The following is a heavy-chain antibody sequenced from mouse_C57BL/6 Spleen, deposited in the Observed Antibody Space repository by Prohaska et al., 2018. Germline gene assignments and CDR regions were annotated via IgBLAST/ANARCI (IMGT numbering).Heavy chain of an antibody. CDR1: GYTFTSYW. CDR2: IDPSDSYT. Sequence: QVQLQQPGAELVKPGASVKLSCKASGYTFTSYWMQWVKQRPGQGLEWIGEIDPSDSYTNYNQKFKGKATLTVDTSSSTAYMQLSSLTSEDSAVYYCARKAYYSNYDYWGQGTTLTVSS. V-gene: IGHV1-50*01. D-gene: IGHD2-5*01. J-gene: IGHJ2*01. CDR3: ARKAYYSNYDY.